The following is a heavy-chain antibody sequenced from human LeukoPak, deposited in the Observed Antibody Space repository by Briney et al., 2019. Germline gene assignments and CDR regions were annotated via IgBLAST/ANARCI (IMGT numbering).Heavy chain of an antibody. J-gene: IGHJ6*02. CDR3: AWYGVTHGLDV. Sequence: GGSLRLSCAASGFSLSNYWMSWVRKAPGKGLEWVANINQDGSDKYYVDSVMGRFTISKDNAKNSVYLQMNSLRPEDTAIYYCAWYGVTHGLDVWGQGTTVTVSS. D-gene: IGHD3-10*01. CDR1: GFSLSNYW. V-gene: IGHV3-7*01. CDR2: INQDGSDK.